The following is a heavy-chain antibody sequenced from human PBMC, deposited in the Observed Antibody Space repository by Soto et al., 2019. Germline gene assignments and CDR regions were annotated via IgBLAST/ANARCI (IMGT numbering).Heavy chain of an antibody. Sequence: GGSLRLSCAASGFTFGRYAVHWVRQAPGKGLEWVAVISYDGSDKYYADSVKGRFTISRDNSKNTLYLQMNSLRGDDTAVYYCARDYGDYDFLDYWGQGTLVTVSS. CDR2: ISYDGSDK. V-gene: IGHV3-30-3*01. CDR3: ARDYGDYDFLDY. D-gene: IGHD4-17*01. J-gene: IGHJ4*02. CDR1: GFTFGRYA.